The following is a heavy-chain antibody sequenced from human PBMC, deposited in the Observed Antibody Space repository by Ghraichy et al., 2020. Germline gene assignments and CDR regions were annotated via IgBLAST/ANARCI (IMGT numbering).Heavy chain of an antibody. J-gene: IGHJ5*02. CDR1: GGSITNYY. D-gene: IGHD3-22*01. Sequence: SETLSLTCTVSGGSITNYYWNWIRQAPGKGLEWIGYVYYTGSTNYNPSLKSRLTISLDTSKNQFSLNLSSVTAADTAVYFCAKFPESYYYDSLSWFDPWGQGILVTVSS. CDR2: VYYTGST. V-gene: IGHV4-59*01. CDR3: AKFPESYYYDSLSWFDP.